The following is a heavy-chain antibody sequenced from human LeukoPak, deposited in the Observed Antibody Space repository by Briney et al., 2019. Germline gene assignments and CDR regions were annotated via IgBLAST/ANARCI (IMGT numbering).Heavy chain of an antibody. CDR2: IKARTNGGTA. Sequence: PSETLSLTCTVSGYSISSGYYWGWIRQPPGKGLEWVGRIKARTNGGTADYTPPVKGRFTISRDDSKNTLYLQMNSLKSDDTAVYYCATEGFTYGYHGIDSWGQGTIVTVSS. D-gene: IGHD5-18*01. CDR3: ATEGFTYGYHGIDS. J-gene: IGHJ3*02. CDR1: GYSISSGYY. V-gene: IGHV3-15*01.